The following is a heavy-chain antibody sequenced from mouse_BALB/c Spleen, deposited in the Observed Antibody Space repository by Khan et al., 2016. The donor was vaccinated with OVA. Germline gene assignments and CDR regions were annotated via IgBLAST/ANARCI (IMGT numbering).Heavy chain of an antibody. CDR1: GYTFTSYY. CDR3: TRSGYGSFAY. CDR2: INPSNGGT. J-gene: IGHJ3*01. D-gene: IGHD2-2*01. Sequence: QMQLEESGAELVKPGASVKLSCKASGYTFTSYYMYWVKQRPGQGLEWIGEINPSNGGTNFNEKFKSKATLTVDKSSSTAYMQLSSLTSEDSAVYYCTRSGYGSFAYWGQGTPVTVS. V-gene: IGHV1S81*02.